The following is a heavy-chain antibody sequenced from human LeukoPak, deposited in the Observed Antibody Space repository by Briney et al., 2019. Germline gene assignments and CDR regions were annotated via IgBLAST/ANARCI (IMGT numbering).Heavy chain of an antibody. V-gene: IGHV3-11*01. CDR1: GFTFSDYY. CDR2: ISSSGSTI. D-gene: IGHD5-12*01. J-gene: IGHJ5*02. CDR3: AREMAGYSGYDYRPNNWFDP. Sequence: SGGSLRLSCAASGFTFSDYYMSWIRQAPGKGLEWVSYISSSGSTIYYADSVKGRFTISRDNAKNSLYLQMNSLRAEDTAVYYCAREMAGYSGYDYRPNNWFDPRGQGTLVTVSS.